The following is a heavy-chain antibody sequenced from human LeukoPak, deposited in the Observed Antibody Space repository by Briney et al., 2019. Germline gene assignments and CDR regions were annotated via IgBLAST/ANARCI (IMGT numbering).Heavy chain of an antibody. CDR1: GFTFSSYE. J-gene: IGHJ4*02. CDR3: ARSLYYYDSSGYYGIDY. D-gene: IGHD3-22*01. V-gene: IGHV3-48*03. Sequence: GGSLRLSCAASGFTFSSYEMNWVRQAPGKGLEWVSYISSSGSTIYYADSVKGRFTISRDNAKNSLFLQMNSLRAEDMALYYCARSLYYYDSSGYYGIDYWGQGTLVTVSS. CDR2: ISSSGSTI.